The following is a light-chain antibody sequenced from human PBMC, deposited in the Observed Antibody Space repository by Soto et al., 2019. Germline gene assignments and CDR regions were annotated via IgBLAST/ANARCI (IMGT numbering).Light chain of an antibody. CDR3: QQDGSSGT. V-gene: IGKV3-20*01. CDR2: GAS. Sequence: EIVVTMSPATLYVYTGERATLSCRASQSVSSDLAWYHQKPGQAPRLLIYGASSRATGIPDRLSGSGSGTVFTLAIRRLEPEDFAVYYCQQDGSSGTFGQGAKVDIK. CDR1: QSVSSD. J-gene: IGKJ1*01.